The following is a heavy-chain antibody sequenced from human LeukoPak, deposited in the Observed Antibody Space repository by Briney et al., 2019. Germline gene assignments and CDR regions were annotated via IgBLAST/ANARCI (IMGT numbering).Heavy chain of an antibody. J-gene: IGHJ4*02. V-gene: IGHV4-39*01. CDR1: GGSISSGDYY. CDR2: IYYSGST. Sequence: PSQTLSLTCTVSGGSISSGDYYWGWIRQPPGKGLEWIGSIYYSGSTYYNPSLKSRVTISVDTSKNQFSLKLSAVTAADTAVYYCARRGAPDCSGSSCYKVDYWGQGTLVTVSS. D-gene: IGHD2-15*01. CDR3: ARRGAPDCSGSSCYKVDY.